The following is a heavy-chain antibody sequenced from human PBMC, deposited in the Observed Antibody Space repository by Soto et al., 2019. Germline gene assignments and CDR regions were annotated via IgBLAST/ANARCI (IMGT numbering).Heavy chain of an antibody. CDR1: GFTFNNYA. Sequence: GGSLRLSCAASGFTFNNYAMSWVRQAPGRGLVWVSTISDSGGSTWYADSVKGRFTISRDNSRNTLFLQMNSLRAEDTALYYCAKCRGSENQYPYYFGMDVWGQGTTVTVSS. CDR3: AKCRGSENQYPYYFGMDV. V-gene: IGHV3-23*01. J-gene: IGHJ6*02. D-gene: IGHD2-15*01. CDR2: ISDSGGST.